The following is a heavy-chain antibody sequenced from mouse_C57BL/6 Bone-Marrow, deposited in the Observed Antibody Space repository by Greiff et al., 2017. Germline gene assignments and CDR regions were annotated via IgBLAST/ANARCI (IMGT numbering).Heavy chain of an antibody. CDR2: IDPETCGT. CDR1: GYTFTGYE. Sequence: VQLQQSGAELVRPGASVKLSCKASGYTFTGYEMHWVKQTPVHGLEWIGAIDPETCGTAYHQKFKGRATLTADKSYSTAYMQLRRLTSEDSAVYYCTRRHYGSSYWYFDVWGTGTTLTVSS. CDR3: TRRHYGSSYWYFDV. V-gene: IGHV1-23*01. D-gene: IGHD1-1*01. J-gene: IGHJ1*03.